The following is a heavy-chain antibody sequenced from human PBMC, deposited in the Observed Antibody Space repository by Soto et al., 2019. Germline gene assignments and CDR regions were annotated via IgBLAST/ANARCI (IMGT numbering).Heavy chain of an antibody. V-gene: IGHV3-30*18. J-gene: IGHJ6*02. Sequence: QVQLVESGGGVVQPGTSLRLSCAASGFTFKTYAMHWVRQAPGKGLEWMAVIEYDGNEKYYADSVKGRFTISRDNSKNALYLQINTLRSEDTAVYYCGKDVGDYVPYYYGVDVWGQGTTVTVSS. D-gene: IGHD1-26*01. CDR1: GFTFKTYA. CDR3: GKDVGDYVPYYYGVDV. CDR2: IEYDGNEK.